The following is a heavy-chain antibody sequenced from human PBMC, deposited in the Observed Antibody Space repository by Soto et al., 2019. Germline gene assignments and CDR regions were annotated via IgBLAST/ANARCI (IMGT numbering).Heavy chain of an antibody. Sequence: QVHLVQSGAEVKKPGASVNVSCQASGSITNHHMHWVRQAPGQGLEWMGIFNPSGLSTTYAQKFQGRVTITWDTSTSTVYMELSSLTSEDTAVYFCAKVTHRGPIAVAGPLSSWGQGTLVIVSS. CDR1: GSITNHH. V-gene: IGHV1-46*01. CDR3: AKVTHRGPIAVAGPLSS. J-gene: IGHJ5*02. CDR2: FNPSGLST. D-gene: IGHD6-19*01.